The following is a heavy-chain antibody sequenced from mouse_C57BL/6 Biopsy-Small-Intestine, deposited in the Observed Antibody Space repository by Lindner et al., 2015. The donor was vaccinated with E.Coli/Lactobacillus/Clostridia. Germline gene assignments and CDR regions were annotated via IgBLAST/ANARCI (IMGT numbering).Heavy chain of an antibody. CDR2: INPSTGGT. D-gene: IGHD1-1*01. Sequence: VQLQESGPVLVKPGASVKMSCKVTGYTITDYYMNWVKQSQGKSLEWIGEINPSTGGTTYNQKFRAKATMTVDKSSSTAYMQLRSLTSEDSAVYYCARYYYGSSYFDYWGQGTTLTVSS. CDR1: GYTITDYY. J-gene: IGHJ2*01. V-gene: IGHV1-42*01. CDR3: ARYYYGSSYFDY.